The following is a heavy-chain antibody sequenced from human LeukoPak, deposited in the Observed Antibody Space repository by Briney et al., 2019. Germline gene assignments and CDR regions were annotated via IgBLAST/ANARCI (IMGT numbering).Heavy chain of an antibody. J-gene: IGHJ3*02. Sequence: GGSLRLSCAASGFTFSDYYMSWIRQAPGKGLEWVSYISSSGSTIYYADSVKGRFTISRDNAKNSLYLQMNSLRAEDTAVYYCARGATDYYDFWSGHSDAFDIWGQGTVVTVSS. D-gene: IGHD3-3*01. CDR2: ISSSGSTI. CDR1: GFTFSDYY. CDR3: ARGATDYYDFWSGHSDAFDI. V-gene: IGHV3-11*04.